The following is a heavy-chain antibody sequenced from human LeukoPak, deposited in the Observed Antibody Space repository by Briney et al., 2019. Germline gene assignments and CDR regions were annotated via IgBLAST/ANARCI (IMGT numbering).Heavy chain of an antibody. Sequence: PSETLSLTCAVYGGSFSGYYWCWIRQPPGKGLEWIGEINHSGSTNYNPSLKSRVTISVDTSKNQLSLRLSSVTAADTAVYYCASVSLGYCSSTSCRSGGYWGQGTLVTVSS. CDR3: ASVSLGYCSSTSCRSGGY. CDR1: GGSFSGYY. D-gene: IGHD2-2*01. J-gene: IGHJ4*02. CDR2: INHSGST. V-gene: IGHV4-34*01.